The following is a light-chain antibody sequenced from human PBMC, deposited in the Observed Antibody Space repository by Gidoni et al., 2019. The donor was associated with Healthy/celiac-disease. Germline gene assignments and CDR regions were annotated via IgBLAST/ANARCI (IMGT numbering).Light chain of an antibody. CDR1: SSGVGGYNY. V-gene: IGLV2-14*01. CDR3: SSYTSSSNVV. J-gene: IGLJ2*01. Sequence: QSALTQPASVSGSPGPSITISCTGTSSGVGGYNYVSWYQQHPGKAPKLMIYDVSNRPSGVSNRFSGSKSGNTASLTISGLQAEDEADYYCSSYTSSSNVVFGGGTKLTVL. CDR2: DVS.